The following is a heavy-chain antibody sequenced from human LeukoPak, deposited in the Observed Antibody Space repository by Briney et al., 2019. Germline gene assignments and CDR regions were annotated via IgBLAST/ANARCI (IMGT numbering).Heavy chain of an antibody. J-gene: IGHJ4*02. Sequence: GGSLRLSCAASGFTFSSYYMHWVRQAPGKGLVWVSRVDNDGSGSIYADSVKGRFTTSRDNAKNTVFLQMNSLRVGDTAVYYCARGGFSHGFDLWGQGTRVTVSS. CDR3: ARGGFSHGFDL. V-gene: IGHV3-74*01. D-gene: IGHD2/OR15-2a*01. CDR2: VDNDGSGS. CDR1: GFTFSSYY.